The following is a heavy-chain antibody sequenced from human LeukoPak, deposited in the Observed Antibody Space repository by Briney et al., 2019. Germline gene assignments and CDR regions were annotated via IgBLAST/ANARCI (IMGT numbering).Heavy chain of an antibody. CDR3: ARNSYDYYYYYGMDV. J-gene: IGHJ6*02. CDR1: GGSISSGDYY. D-gene: IGHD5-18*01. V-gene: IGHV4-30-4*01. Sequence: SQTLSLTCTVSGGSISSGDYYWSWIRQPPGKGLEWIGYIYYSGSTYYNPSLKSRVTISVDTSKNQFSLKLSSVTAADTAVYYCARNSYDYYYYYGMDVWGQGPTVTVSS. CDR2: IYYSGST.